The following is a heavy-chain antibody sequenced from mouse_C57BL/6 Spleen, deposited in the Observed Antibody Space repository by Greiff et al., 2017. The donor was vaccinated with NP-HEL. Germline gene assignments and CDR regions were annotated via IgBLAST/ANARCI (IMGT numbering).Heavy chain of an antibody. Sequence: VQLKESGPGLVKPSQSLSLTCTVTGYSITSGYGWNWIRQFPGNKLEWMGYISYSGSNNYNPSLKSRISITRDTSKNQFFLQLNSVTTEDTATYYCARTAMIKYWGQGTTLTVSS. J-gene: IGHJ2*01. CDR3: ARTAMIKY. CDR2: ISYSGSN. CDR1: GYSITSGYG. V-gene: IGHV3-2*02. D-gene: IGHD1-2*01.